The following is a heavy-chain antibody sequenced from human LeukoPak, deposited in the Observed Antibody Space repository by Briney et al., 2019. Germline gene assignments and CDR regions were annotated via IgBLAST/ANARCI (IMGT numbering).Heavy chain of an antibody. CDR2: INPNSGGT. V-gene: IGHV1-2*02. CDR3: AREYTRFNWNYFGY. CDR1: GYTFTGCY. D-gene: IGHD1-20*01. J-gene: IGHJ4*02. Sequence: ASVKVSCKASGYTFTGCYMHWVRQAPGQGLEWMGWINPNSGGTNYAQKFQGRVTMTRDTSISTAYMELSRLRSDDTAVYYCAREYTRFNWNYFGYWGQGTLVTVSS.